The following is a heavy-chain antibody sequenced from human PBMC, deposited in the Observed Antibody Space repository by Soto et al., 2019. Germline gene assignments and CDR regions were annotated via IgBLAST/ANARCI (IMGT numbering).Heavy chain of an antibody. V-gene: IGHV4-61*01. CDR1: GGSVSSGIYY. D-gene: IGHD6-19*01. CDR3: ARRDAVAGID. J-gene: IGHJ4*02. Sequence: SETLSLTWTVSGGSVSSGIYYGSWIRQPPGKGLEWIGYIYYSGSTNYNPSLKSRVTISVDTSKNQFSLKLSSVTAADTAVYYCARRDAVAGIDWGQGTLVTVSS. CDR2: IYYSGST.